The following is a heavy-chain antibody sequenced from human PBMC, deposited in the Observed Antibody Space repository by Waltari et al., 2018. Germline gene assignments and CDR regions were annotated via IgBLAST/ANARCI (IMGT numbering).Heavy chain of an antibody. D-gene: IGHD3-9*01. J-gene: IGHJ3*02. CDR2: IIPIFGTA. CDR3: ASPDILTGYDAFDI. CDR1: GGTFSSYA. V-gene: IGHV1-69*14. Sequence: QVQLVQSGAEVKKPGSSVQVSCKASGGTFSSYAISWVRQAPGQGLEWMGGIIPIFGTANYAQKFQGRVTITADKSTSTAYMELSSLRSEDTAVYYCASPDILTGYDAFDIWGQGTMVTVSS.